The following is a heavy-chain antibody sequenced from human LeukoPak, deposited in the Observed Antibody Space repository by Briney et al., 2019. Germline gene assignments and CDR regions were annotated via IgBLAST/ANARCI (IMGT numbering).Heavy chain of an antibody. V-gene: IGHV1-8*01. D-gene: IGHD1-26*01. CDR3: ARVVVGATIPHY. Sequence: ASVKVSCKASGYTFTSYDINWVRQATGQGLEWMGWMNPNSGNTGYAQKFQGRVTMTRNTSISTAYMELSSLRSEDTAVYYCARVVVGATIPHYWGQGTLATVSS. CDR1: GYTFTSYD. J-gene: IGHJ4*02. CDR2: MNPNSGNT.